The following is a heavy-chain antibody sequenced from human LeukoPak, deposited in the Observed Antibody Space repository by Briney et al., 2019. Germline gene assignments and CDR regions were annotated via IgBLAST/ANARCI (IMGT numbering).Heavy chain of an antibody. Sequence: KTGGSLRLSCAASGFTFSSYSMNWVRQAPGKGLEWVSSISSSSSYIYYADSVKGRFTISRDNAKNSLYLQMNSLRAEDTAVYYCARVRVVTADYAFDIWGQGTMVTVSS. CDR2: ISSSSSYI. CDR1: GFTFSSYS. J-gene: IGHJ3*02. D-gene: IGHD2-21*02. V-gene: IGHV3-21*01. CDR3: ARVRVVTADYAFDI.